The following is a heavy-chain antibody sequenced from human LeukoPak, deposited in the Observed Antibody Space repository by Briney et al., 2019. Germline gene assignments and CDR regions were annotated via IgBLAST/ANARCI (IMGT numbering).Heavy chain of an antibody. D-gene: IGHD2-15*01. CDR2: ISTDGSST. J-gene: IGHJ3*02. Sequence: GGSLRLSCAASGFTFNSYWMHWVRQAPGKGLVWVSRISTDGSSTSYVDSVKGRFTISRDNAKNTLYLQMNSLRAEDTAVYYCARAGDRSGPNDDSFDIWGQGTMVTVSS. V-gene: IGHV3-74*01. CDR3: ARAGDRSGPNDDSFDI. CDR1: GFTFNSYW.